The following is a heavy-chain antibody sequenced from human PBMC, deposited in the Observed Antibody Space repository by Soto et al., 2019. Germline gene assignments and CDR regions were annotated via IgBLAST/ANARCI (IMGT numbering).Heavy chain of an antibody. CDR3: AKENGYSSSWFEFDY. CDR1: GFTFSSYA. J-gene: IGHJ4*02. Sequence: EVQLLESGGGLVQPGGSLSLSCAASGFTFSSYAMSWVRQAPGKGLEWVSAISGSGGSTYYADSVKGRFTISRDNSTNTLYLKMNSLRAEDTAVYYCAKENGYSSSWFEFDYWGQGTLVTVSS. CDR2: ISGSGGST. D-gene: IGHD6-13*01. V-gene: IGHV3-23*01.